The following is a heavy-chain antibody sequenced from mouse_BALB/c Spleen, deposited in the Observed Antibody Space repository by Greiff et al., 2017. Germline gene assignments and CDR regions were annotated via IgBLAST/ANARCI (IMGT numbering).Heavy chain of an antibody. CDR1: GFTFTDYY. D-gene: IGHD1-1*01. Sequence: EVKVVESGGGLVQPGGSLRLSCATSGFTFTDYYMSWVRQPPGKALEWLGFIRNKANGYTTEYSASVKGRFTISRDNSQSILYLQMNTLRAEDSATYYCARSAPFYGPFDYWGQGTTLTVSS. V-gene: IGHV7-3*02. CDR3: ARSAPFYGPFDY. CDR2: IRNKANGYTT. J-gene: IGHJ2*01.